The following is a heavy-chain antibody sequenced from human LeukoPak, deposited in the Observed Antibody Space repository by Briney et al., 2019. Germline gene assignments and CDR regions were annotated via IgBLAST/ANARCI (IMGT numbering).Heavy chain of an antibody. CDR1: GFTFDDYA. CDR3: AKESAAMGPFYFDL. CDR2: ISWNSGSI. V-gene: IGHV3-9*01. Sequence: GGSLRLSCAASGFTFDDYAMHWVRQAPGKGLEWVSGISWNSGSIVYADSVKGRFTISRDNSKNSLYLQMNSLRTVDTALYYCAKESAAMGPFYFDLWGRGTLVTVSS. J-gene: IGHJ2*01. D-gene: IGHD2-2*01.